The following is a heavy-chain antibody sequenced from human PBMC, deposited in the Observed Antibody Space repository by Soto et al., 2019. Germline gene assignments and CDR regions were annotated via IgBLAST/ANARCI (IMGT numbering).Heavy chain of an antibody. J-gene: IGHJ4*02. CDR2: MNPDSGHA. V-gene: IGHV1-8*01. Sequence: ASVKVSCKASGYTFTNSVINWVRPAPGQGLEWMGWMNPDSGHAHYAQKFQGRVTWTMSTSTSTLYKEMKSLGSKHKAVYYCVSWCQSSVGICYYGLDNWGQGTLVTVSS. D-gene: IGHD2-15*01. CDR1: GYTFTNSV. CDR3: VSWCQSSVGICYYGLDN.